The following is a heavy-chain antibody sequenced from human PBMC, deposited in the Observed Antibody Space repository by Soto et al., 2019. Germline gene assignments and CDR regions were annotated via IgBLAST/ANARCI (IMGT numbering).Heavy chain of an antibody. V-gene: IGHV4-34*01. CDR2: INHSGST. CDR3: ARGCRSGYSGYDSRYGMDV. CDR1: GGSFSGYY. Sequence: SETLSLTCAVYGGSFSGYYWSWIRQPPGKGLEWIGEINHSGSTNYNPSLKSRVTISVDTSKNQFSLKLSSVTAADTAVYYCARGCRSGYSGYDSRYGMDVWGQGTTVTVSS. D-gene: IGHD5-12*01. J-gene: IGHJ6*02.